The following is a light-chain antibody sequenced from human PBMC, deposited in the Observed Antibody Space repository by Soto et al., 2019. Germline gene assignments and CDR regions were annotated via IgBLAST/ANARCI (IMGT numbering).Light chain of an antibody. V-gene: IGKV3-20*01. CDR1: ESLITKA. CDR3: QQYGVSPLT. J-gene: IGKJ3*01. Sequence: EIVLTQSPGTLSLSPGETATVSRRATESLITKALAWYQQKPGQAPRLLIYGAFTRDAAIPDRFNGSGSGTDFALTISRLELEDSAVYYCQQYGVSPLTFGPGTKAEIK. CDR2: GAF.